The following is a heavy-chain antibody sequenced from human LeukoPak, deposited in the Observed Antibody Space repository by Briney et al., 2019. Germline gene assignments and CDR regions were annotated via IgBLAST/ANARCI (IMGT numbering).Heavy chain of an antibody. CDR2: VYYNGNT. D-gene: IGHD6-13*01. CDR1: GGSITSSNYY. V-gene: IGHV4-39*07. CDR3: ARERGYSRDYYYYYMDV. Sequence: SETLSLTCSVSGGSITSSNYYWGWIRQPPGKGLEWIANVYYNGNTYYSPSLKSRITISVDVSKNQFSLKVTSVTAADTAVYYCARERGYSRDYYYYYMDVWGKGTTVTVSS. J-gene: IGHJ6*03.